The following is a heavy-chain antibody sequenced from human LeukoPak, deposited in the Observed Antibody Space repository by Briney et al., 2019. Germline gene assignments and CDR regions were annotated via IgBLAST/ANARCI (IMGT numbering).Heavy chain of an antibody. V-gene: IGHV3-74*01. D-gene: IGHD1-1*01. CDR3: ARDSPRTGH. J-gene: IGHJ4*02. Sequence: GGSLRLSCAASGFTFSSYWMHWVRQVPGQGLVWVSHIDGDGRITNYGDSVKGRFTISRDNAKNILYLQMNSLRAEDTAVYYCARDSPRTGHWGQGILVTVSS. CDR2: IDGDGRIT. CDR1: GFTFSSYW.